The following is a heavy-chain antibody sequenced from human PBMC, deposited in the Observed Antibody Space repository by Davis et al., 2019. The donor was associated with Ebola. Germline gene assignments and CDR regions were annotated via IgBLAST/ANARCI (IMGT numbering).Heavy chain of an antibody. CDR3: ARAIPGDGMDV. J-gene: IGHJ6*04. D-gene: IGHD2-2*02. V-gene: IGHV4-34*01. CDR2: INDSGST. CDR1: GGSFSGYY. Sequence: SETLSLTCAVYGGSFSGYYWSWIRQPPGKGLEWIGEINDSGSTNYNPSLKSRVTISVDTSKNQFSLKLSSVTAADTAVYYCARAIPGDGMDVWGKGTTVTVSS.